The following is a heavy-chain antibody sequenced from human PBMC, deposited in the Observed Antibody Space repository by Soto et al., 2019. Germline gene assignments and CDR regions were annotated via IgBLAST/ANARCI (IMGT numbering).Heavy chain of an antibody. CDR1: GFTFSSYA. V-gene: IGHV3-23*01. J-gene: IGHJ4*02. CDR2: ISGSGGST. CDR3: AAKPPGYSSSWYRDTATSAMVDY. D-gene: IGHD6-13*01. Sequence: PVGSLRLSCAASGFTFSSYAMSWVRQAPGKGLEWVSAISGSGGSTYYADSVKGRFTISRDNSKNTLYLQMNSLRAEDTAVYYCAAKPPGYSSSWYRDTATSAMVDYWGQGTLVTVSS.